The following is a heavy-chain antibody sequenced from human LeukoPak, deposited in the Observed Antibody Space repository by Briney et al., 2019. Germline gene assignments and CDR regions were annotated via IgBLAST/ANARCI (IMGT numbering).Heavy chain of an antibody. J-gene: IGHJ6*03. D-gene: IGHD4-17*01. CDR3: SRDANYGEYDPVIYYMDV. Sequence: PGGPLRLSCAASGFTFSIYWMNWVRQAPGKGLEWVAHIQQDGGEKYYVDSVKGRFTISRDNAKHSLFLQKNSLRAEDTAVYYCSRDANYGEYDPVIYYMDVWGKGTTVTVSS. CDR2: IQQDGGEK. CDR1: GFTFSIYW. V-gene: IGHV3-7*01.